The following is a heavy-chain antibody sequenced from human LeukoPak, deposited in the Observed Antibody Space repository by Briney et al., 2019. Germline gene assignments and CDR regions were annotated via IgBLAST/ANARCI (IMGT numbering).Heavy chain of an antibody. V-gene: IGHV3-21*01. CDR3: ARGDVVDPFDY. Sequence: GGSLRLSCAASGFTFSSYAMSWVRQAPGKGLEWVSSISSSSSYIYYADSVKGRFTISRDNAKNSLYLQMNSLRAEDTAVYYCARGDVVDPFDYWGQGTLVTVSS. CDR2: ISSSSSYI. D-gene: IGHD2-2*01. J-gene: IGHJ4*02. CDR1: GFTFSSYA.